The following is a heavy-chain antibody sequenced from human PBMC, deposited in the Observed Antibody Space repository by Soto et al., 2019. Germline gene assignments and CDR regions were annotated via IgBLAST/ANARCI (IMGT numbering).Heavy chain of an antibody. CDR2: IYYSGST. Sequence: SETLSLTCIVSGGSISSGGHYWSWIRQHPGKGLEWIGYIYYSGSTYYNPSLKSRATMSVDTSKNQFSLKLSSVTAADTAVYCCARLPPSFYYYVDVWGKGTTVTVSS. CDR1: GGSISSGGHY. J-gene: IGHJ6*03. CDR3: ARLPPSFYYYVDV. V-gene: IGHV4-31*03.